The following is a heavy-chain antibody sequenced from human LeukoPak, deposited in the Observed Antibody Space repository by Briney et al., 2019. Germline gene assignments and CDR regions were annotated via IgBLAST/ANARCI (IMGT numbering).Heavy chain of an antibody. CDR1: GYTFTSYG. Sequence: ASVKVSCKASGYTFTSYGISWVRQAPGQRLEWMGWISAYNGNTNYAQKLQGRVTMTTDTSTSTAYMELRSLRSDDTAVYYCAREIRRGGSYFPLHPKSERYYFDYWGQGTLVTVSS. CDR3: AREIRRGGSYFPLHPKSERYYFDY. D-gene: IGHD1-26*01. J-gene: IGHJ4*02. CDR2: ISAYNGNT. V-gene: IGHV1-18*01.